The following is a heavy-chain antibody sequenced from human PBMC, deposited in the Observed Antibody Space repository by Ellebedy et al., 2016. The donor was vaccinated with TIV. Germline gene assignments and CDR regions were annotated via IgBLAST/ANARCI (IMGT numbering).Heavy chain of an antibody. CDR2: IKQDGSEK. V-gene: IGHV3-7*05. D-gene: IGHD2-8*01. J-gene: IGHJ5*02. CDR3: ANLGYCTNGVCGSWFNP. Sequence: GESLKISXAASGFTFSSYWMSWVRQAPGKGLEWVANIKQDGSEKYYVDSVKGRFTISRDNAKNSLYLQMNSLRAEDTAVYYCANLGYCTNGVCGSWFNPWGQGTLVTVSS. CDR1: GFTFSSYW.